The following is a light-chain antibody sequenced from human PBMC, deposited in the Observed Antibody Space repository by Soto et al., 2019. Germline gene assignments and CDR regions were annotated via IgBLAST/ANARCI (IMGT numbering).Light chain of an antibody. CDR3: SSYTSSIL. CDR2: DVS. J-gene: IGLJ2*01. V-gene: IGLV2-14*01. Sequence: QSALTQPASVSGSPGQSITISFTGTSSDVGGYNYVSWYQQHPGKAPKLMIYDVSNRPSGVSNRFSGSKSGNTASLTISGLQAEDEDDYHCSSYTSSILFGEGTKLTVL. CDR1: SSDVGGYNY.